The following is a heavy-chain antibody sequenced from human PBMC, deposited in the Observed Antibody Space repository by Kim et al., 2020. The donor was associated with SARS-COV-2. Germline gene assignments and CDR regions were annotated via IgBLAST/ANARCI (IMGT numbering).Heavy chain of an antibody. Sequence: SETLSLTCTVSGGSISSSSYYWGWIRQPPGKGLEWIGSIYYSGSTYYNPSLKSRVTISVDTSKNQFSLKLSSVTAADAAVYYCASSYDSSGYYYVMFDYWGQGTLVTVSS. CDR3: ASSYDSSGYYYVMFDY. D-gene: IGHD3-22*01. CDR1: GGSISSSSYY. J-gene: IGHJ4*02. CDR2: IYYSGST. V-gene: IGHV4-39*01.